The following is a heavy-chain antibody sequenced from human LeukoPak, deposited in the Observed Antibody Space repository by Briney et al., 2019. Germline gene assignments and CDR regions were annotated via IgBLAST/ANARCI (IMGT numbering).Heavy chain of an antibody. Sequence: SETLSLTCAVYGGSFSGYYWSWILQPPGKGLEWIGEINHSGSTNYNPSLKSRVTISVDTTKNQFSLKLSPVSAADTAVYYCARVVEGRRYYYYYMDVWGKGTTVTVSS. D-gene: IGHD6-6*01. V-gene: IGHV4-34*09. CDR1: GGSFSGYY. J-gene: IGHJ6*03. CDR3: ARVVEGRRYYYYYMDV. CDR2: INHSGST.